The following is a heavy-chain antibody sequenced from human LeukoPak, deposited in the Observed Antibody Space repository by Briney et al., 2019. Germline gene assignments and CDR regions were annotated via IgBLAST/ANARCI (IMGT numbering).Heavy chain of an antibody. CDR3: ARGGFCSGADCRGSFDY. CDR2: IHPEGNEK. V-gene: IGHV3-7*04. D-gene: IGHD2-15*01. CDR1: GFTFRNFW. Sequence: GGSLRLSCAASGFTFRNFWMGWVRQAPGRGLEWVANIHPEGNEKYHVESVKGRFTISRDNPKSSLFLQMNGLRVEDTAVYYCARGGFCSGADCRGSFDYWGQGSLVTVSS. J-gene: IGHJ4*02.